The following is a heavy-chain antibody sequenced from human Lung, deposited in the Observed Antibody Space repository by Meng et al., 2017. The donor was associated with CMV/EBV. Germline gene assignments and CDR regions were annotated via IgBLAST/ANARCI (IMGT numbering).Heavy chain of an antibody. J-gene: IGHJ4*02. Sequence: SCAASGFTFSSYRINWVRQAPGKGLEWVASISSTSAYIYYAESVEGRFIISRDNAKSSLYLTMDNLAVEDTAVYYCATGATLDYSGQGTLVTVSS. CDR3: ATGATLDY. CDR1: GFTFSSYR. D-gene: IGHD3-10*01. V-gene: IGHV3-21*01. CDR2: ISSTSAYI.